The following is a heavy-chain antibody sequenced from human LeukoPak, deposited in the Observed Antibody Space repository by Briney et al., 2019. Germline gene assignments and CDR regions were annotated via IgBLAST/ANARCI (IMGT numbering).Heavy chain of an antibody. V-gene: IGHV3-9*03. J-gene: IGHJ3*02. CDR1: GFTFDDYA. Sequence: GGSLRLSCAASGFTFDDYAMHWVRHAPGKGVEWVSGISWNSGSIVYAECVKGRFTTSRENGKNSLYLQMNSLRAEDMALYYCAKACGGDCSGHAFDIWGQGTMVTVSS. CDR2: ISWNSGSI. D-gene: IGHD2-21*02. CDR3: AKACGGDCSGHAFDI.